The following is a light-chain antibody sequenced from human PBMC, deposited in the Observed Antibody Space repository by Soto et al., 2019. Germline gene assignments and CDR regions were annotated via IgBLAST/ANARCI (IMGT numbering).Light chain of an antibody. CDR3: HQYVSSPDT. J-gene: IGKJ2*01. CDR2: GAS. CDR1: HSVSSNY. V-gene: IGKV3-20*01. Sequence: ENVLTQSPGTLSLSPGERATLSCRASHSVSSNYLAWYQQKTGQAPRLLIYGASTRATGIPDRFSGSVSGTDFPLTTTSLEPEDLTVYYCHQYVSSPDTFGRGTKLEIK.